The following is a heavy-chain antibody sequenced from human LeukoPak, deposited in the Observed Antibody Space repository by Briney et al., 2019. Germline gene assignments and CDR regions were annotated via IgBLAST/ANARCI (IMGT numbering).Heavy chain of an antibody. CDR3: ARDHCSSTSCYYDN. J-gene: IGHJ4*02. CDR2: IIPILGIA. Sequence: GASVKVSCKASGGTFSSYAISWVRQAPGQGLEWMGRIIPILGIANYAQKFQGRVTITADKSTSTAYMELSSLRSEDTAVYYCARDHCSSTSCYYDNWGQGTLVTVSS. CDR1: GGTFSSYA. D-gene: IGHD2-2*01. V-gene: IGHV1-69*04.